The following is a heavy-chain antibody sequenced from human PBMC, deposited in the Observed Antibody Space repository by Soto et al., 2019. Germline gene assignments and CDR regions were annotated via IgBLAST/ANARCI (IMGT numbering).Heavy chain of an antibody. CDR3: TTDRSWQSANWFDP. J-gene: IGHJ5*02. V-gene: IGHV3-15*01. CDR2: IKSKTDGGTT. D-gene: IGHD1-26*01. Sequence: GGSLRLSCAASGFTFSNAWMSWVRQAPGKGLEWVGRIKSKTDGGTTDYAAPVKGRFTISRDDSKNTLYLQMNSLKTEDTAVYYCTTDRSWQSANWFDPWGQGTLVTVSS. CDR1: GFTFSNAW.